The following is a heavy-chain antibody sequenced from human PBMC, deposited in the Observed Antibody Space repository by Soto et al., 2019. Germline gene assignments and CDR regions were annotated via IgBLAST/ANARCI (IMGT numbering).Heavy chain of an antibody. D-gene: IGHD1-7*01. CDR1: GGSFTSNNW. Sequence: QVQLQESGPGLVKPSGTLSLTCAVSGGSFTSNNWWTWVRQPPGQGLEWIGEIYRTGSTNYNPSLKSRVTISLDKSENQFSLKVTSLTAAETAVYYCACRDPGTSVDYWGQGTLVTVSS. CDR3: ACRDPGTSVDY. V-gene: IGHV4-4*02. J-gene: IGHJ4*02. CDR2: IYRTGST.